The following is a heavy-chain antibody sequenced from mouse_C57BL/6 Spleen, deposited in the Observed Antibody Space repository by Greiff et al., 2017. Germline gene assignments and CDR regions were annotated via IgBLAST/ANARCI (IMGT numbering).Heavy chain of an antibody. D-gene: IGHD2-1*01. CDR2: IRNKANGYTT. J-gene: IGHJ1*03. Sequence: EVQRVESGGGLVQPGGSLSLSCAASGFTFTDYYMSWVRQPPGKALEWLGFIRNKANGYTTEYSASVKGRFTISRDNSQSILYLQMNALRAEDSATYYCARYPIDYGNYDWYFDVWGTGTTVTVSS. CDR3: ARYPIDYGNYDWYFDV. CDR1: GFTFTDYY. V-gene: IGHV7-3*01.